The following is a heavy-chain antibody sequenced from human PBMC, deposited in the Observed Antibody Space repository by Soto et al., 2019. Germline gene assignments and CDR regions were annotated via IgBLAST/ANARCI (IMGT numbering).Heavy chain of an antibody. CDR1: GFTFSSYA. J-gene: IGHJ5*02. D-gene: IGHD3-22*01. CDR2: ISGSGGST. CDR3: AQWERIYYDSSGNWFDP. V-gene: IGHV3-23*01. Sequence: GGSLRLSCAASGFTFSSYAMSWVRQAPGKGLEWVSAISGSGGSTYYADSVKGRFTISRDNSKNTLYLQMNSLRAEDTAVYYCAQWERIYYDSSGNWFDPWGQETLVTVSS.